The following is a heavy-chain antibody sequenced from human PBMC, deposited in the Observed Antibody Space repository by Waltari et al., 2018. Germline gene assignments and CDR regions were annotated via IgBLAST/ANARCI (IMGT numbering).Heavy chain of an antibody. CDR2: ISAYNGNT. Sequence: QVQLVQSGAEVKKPGASVKVSCKASGYTFTSYGISWVRQAPGQGLEWMGWISAYNGNTNYAQKLQGRGTMTTDTSTSTAYMELRSLRADDTAVYYCARDRDSYGWGEPFDYWGQGTLVTVSS. CDR1: GYTFTSYG. J-gene: IGHJ4*02. V-gene: IGHV1-18*01. D-gene: IGHD5-18*01. CDR3: ARDRDSYGWGEPFDY.